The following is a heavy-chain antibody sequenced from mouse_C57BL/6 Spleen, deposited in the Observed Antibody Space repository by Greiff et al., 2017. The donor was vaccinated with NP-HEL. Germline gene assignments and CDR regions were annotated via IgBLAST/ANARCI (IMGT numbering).Heavy chain of an antibody. CDR3: ARPTLYDGYSWFAY. D-gene: IGHD2-3*01. CDR2: IDPSDSYT. CDR1: GYTFTSYW. V-gene: IGHV1-69*01. J-gene: IGHJ3*01. Sequence: VQLQQPGAELVMPGASVKLSCKASGYTFTSYWMHWVKQRPGQGLEWIGEIDPSDSYTNYNQKFKGKSTLTVDKSSSTAYMQLSSLTSEDSAVYYCARPTLYDGYSWFAYWGQGTLVTVSA.